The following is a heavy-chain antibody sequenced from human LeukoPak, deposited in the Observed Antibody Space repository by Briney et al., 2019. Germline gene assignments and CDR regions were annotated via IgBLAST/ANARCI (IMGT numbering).Heavy chain of an antibody. CDR2: ISYDGSNK. Sequence: GRSLSLSWAASRLTFSNYAMHWVSPAHGKGMGWVAVISYDGSNKYDAASVKGQFTISIDNSKITLYLQMNNLRTEDTALYYCATGSVTYSPDYWGQGTRVTVSS. D-gene: IGHD3-10*01. CDR3: ATGSVTYSPDY. V-gene: IGHV3-30-3*01. CDR1: RLTFSNYA. J-gene: IGHJ4*02.